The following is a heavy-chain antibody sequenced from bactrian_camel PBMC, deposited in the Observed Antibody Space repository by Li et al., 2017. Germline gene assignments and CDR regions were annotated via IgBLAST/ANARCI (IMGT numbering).Heavy chain of an antibody. D-gene: IGHD2*01. J-gene: IGHJ4*01. CDR2: IQDDGMK. CDR3: AVDGPVAFCSDYPGDFRG. Sequence: VQLVESGGGSVQAGGSLSLSCAARGYTRRSGCLAWFRQVPGKEREMVAQIQDDGMKHYDTTAEGRFTNVKDAAKDTLDLRMTSLKPEDSGMYYCAVDGPVAFCSDYPGDFRGWGQGTQVTVS. V-gene: IGHV3S55*01. CDR1: GYTRRSGC.